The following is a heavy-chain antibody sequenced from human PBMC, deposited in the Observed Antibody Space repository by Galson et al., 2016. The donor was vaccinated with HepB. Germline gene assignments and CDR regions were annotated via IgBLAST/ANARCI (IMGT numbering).Heavy chain of an antibody. CDR2: INQDGSQT. CDR1: GLSLSDYW. Sequence: SLRLSCAASGLSLSDYWMIWVRQAPGKGLEWVANINQDGSQTNYGDSVKGRFTISRDNAKNPLYLQMNSLRAEDTGVYSCARGHFDSWGQGTLVTVSS. CDR3: ARGHFDS. V-gene: IGHV3-7*01. J-gene: IGHJ5*01.